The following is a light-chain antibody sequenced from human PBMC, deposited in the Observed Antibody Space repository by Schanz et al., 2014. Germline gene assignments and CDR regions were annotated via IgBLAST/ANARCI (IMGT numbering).Light chain of an antibody. V-gene: IGLV2-14*01. CDR1: SSDIGGRAY. CDR2: DVN. Sequence: QSALTQPASVSGSPGQSITISCTGTSSDIGGRAYVSWYQQRPGKAPQLILYDVNSRPSGVSNRFSGSKSGNTASLTISGLQAEDEAEYYCSSHTSSSTEVFGGGTKLTVL. J-gene: IGLJ3*02. CDR3: SSHTSSSTEV.